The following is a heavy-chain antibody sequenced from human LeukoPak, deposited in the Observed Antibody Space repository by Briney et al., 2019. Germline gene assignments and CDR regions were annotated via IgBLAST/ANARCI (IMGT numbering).Heavy chain of an antibody. J-gene: IGHJ4*02. CDR2: ISSSSSTI. CDR1: GFTFSGYS. CDR3: ARTIYSSGWYSPGE. Sequence: PGGSLRLSCAASGFTFSGYSMNWVRQAPGKGLEWVSYISSSSSTIYYADSVKGRFTISRDNAKNSLYLQMNSLRAEDTAVYYCARTIYSSGWYSPGEWGQGTLVTVSS. D-gene: IGHD6-19*01. V-gene: IGHV3-48*01.